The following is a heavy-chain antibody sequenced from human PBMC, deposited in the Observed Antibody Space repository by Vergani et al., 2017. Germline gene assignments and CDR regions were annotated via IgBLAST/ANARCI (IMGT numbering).Heavy chain of an antibody. J-gene: IGHJ6*03. CDR1: GFTFSSYA. V-gene: IGHV3-23*01. CDR3: AKFYGDYDYYYYYYMDV. Sequence: EVQLLESGGGLVQPGGSLRLSCAASGFTFSSYAMSWVRQAPGKGLEWVSAISGSGGSTYYADSVKGRFTISRDNSKNTLYLQINSLRAEDTAVYYCAKFYGDYDYYYYYYMDVWGKGTTVTVSS. D-gene: IGHD4-17*01. CDR2: ISGSGGST.